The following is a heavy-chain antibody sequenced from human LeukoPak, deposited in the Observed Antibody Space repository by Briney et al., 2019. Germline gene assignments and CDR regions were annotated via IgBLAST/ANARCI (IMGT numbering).Heavy chain of an antibody. CDR3: ARGTPYCSRASCYNY. Sequence: GASVKVSCKASGYTFTSYDINWVRQATGQGLEWMGWMNPNSGNSGYAQKFQGRVTMTRDTSISTAYMELINLRSDDTAVYYCARGTPYCSRASCYNYWGQGSLVTVSS. CDR2: MNPNSGNS. D-gene: IGHD2-2*02. CDR1: GYTFTSYD. J-gene: IGHJ4*02. V-gene: IGHV1-8*02.